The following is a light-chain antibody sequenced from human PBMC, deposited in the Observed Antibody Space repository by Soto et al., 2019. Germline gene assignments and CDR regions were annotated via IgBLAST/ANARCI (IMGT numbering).Light chain of an antibody. CDR3: QQSITIPYT. J-gene: IGKJ2*01. CDR2: SAS. Sequence: DIQMPQSPYSLSASVGDRVTITCRASQNISNYLNWYQQKPGKAPNLLIHSASTLRSGVPSRVSGSGSGTDFSLTISSLQPEDFASYHCQQSITIPYTFGQGTNVAIK. CDR1: QNISNY. V-gene: IGKV1-39*01.